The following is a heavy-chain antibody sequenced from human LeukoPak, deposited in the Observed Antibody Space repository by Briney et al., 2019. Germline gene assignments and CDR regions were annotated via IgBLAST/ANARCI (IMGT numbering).Heavy chain of an antibody. CDR2: ISGSGGST. CDR3: AKDVGFLEWLVCFDY. D-gene: IGHD3-3*01. Sequence: GGSLRLSCAANGFTFSSYAMSWVRQAPGKGLEWVSGISGSGGSTYYVVSVKGRFTISRDNSKNTLYLQMNGLRAEDTALYYCAKDVGFLEWLVCFDYWGQGTLVTVSS. J-gene: IGHJ4*02. CDR1: GFTFSSYA. V-gene: IGHV3-23*01.